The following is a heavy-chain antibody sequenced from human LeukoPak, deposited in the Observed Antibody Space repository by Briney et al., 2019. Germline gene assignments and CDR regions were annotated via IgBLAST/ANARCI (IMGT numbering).Heavy chain of an antibody. D-gene: IGHD3-22*01. V-gene: IGHV3-23*01. CDR1: GFTFSSYA. CDR2: ISGSGGST. CDR3: AKDHYYDSSGYGDY. Sequence: GGSLRLSCAASGFTFSSYAMTWVRQAPGKGLEWVSAISGSGGSTYYADSVKGRFTISRDNSKNTLYLQMNSLRAEDTAVYYCAKDHYYDSSGYGDYWGQGTLVTVSS. J-gene: IGHJ4*02.